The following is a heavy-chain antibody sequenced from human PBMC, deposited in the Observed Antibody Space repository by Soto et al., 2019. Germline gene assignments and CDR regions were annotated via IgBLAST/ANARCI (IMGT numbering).Heavy chain of an antibody. Sequence: QVQLQESGPGLVKPSETLSLTCTVSGGSISSYYWSWIRQPAGKGLEWIGRIYTSGSTNYNPSLKCRFTMSVATSKFPFSLKLSSVTAADTAVYYCARASRLGYCSSTSCYPIRAYYYYGMDVWGQGTTVTVSS. CDR1: GGSISSYY. CDR3: ARASRLGYCSSTSCYPIRAYYYYGMDV. V-gene: IGHV4-4*07. D-gene: IGHD2-2*01. J-gene: IGHJ6*02. CDR2: IYTSGST.